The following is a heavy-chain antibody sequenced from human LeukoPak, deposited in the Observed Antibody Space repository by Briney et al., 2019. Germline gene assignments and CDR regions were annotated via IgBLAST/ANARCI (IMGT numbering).Heavy chain of an antibody. CDR3: ARGFRYYYYGMDV. CDR2: IYHSGST. CDR1: GYSISSGYY. J-gene: IGHJ6*04. V-gene: IGHV4-38-2*01. Sequence: PSETLSLTCAVSGYSISSGYYWGWIRQPPGKGLEWIGSIYHSGSTYYNPSLESRVTISVDTSKNQFSLKLSSVTAADTAVYYCARGFRYYYYGMDVWGKGTTVTVSS.